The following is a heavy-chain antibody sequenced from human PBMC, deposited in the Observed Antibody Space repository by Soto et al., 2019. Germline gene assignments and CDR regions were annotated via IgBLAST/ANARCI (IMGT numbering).Heavy chain of an antibody. D-gene: IGHD2-21*02. Sequence: QVQLVQSGAEVRKPGSSLRVSCKSSGATFSTTGISWVRQAPGQGLEWMGGIIPLFGTPKYARKFQGRVSITADESTNTVYMALNRLRTDDAAVYYCARASPVICGGDPCYRLDSSFDSWGQGSLVIVSS. CDR3: ARASPVICGGDPCYRLDSSFDS. CDR1: GATFSTTG. CDR2: IIPLFGTP. J-gene: IGHJ5*01. V-gene: IGHV1-69*01.